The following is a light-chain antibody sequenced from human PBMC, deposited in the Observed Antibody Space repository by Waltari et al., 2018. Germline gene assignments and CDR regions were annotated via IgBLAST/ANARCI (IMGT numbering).Light chain of an antibody. J-gene: IGLJ1*01. CDR1: NIGRTS. CDR3: QVWDNSIKYYI. CDR2: VDS. V-gene: IGLV3-21*02. Sequence: SYELTQPRSVSVSPGQTARITWGGDNIGRTSVQWYQQKPPQAPVLVIYVDSERPSGIPERFSGSNSGNSASLTISGVEAGDEADYYCQVWDNSIKYYIFGSGTRLTVL.